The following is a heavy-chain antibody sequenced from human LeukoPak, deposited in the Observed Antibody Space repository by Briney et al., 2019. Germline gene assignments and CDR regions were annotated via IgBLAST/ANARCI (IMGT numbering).Heavy chain of an antibody. CDR2: MSPNSGDT. CDR1: GYTFTSYD. D-gene: IGHD3-22*01. V-gene: IGHV1-8*01. J-gene: IGHJ4*02. CDR3: AGSLKFITMIPHY. Sequence: ASVKVSCKASGYTFTSYDFNWVRQATGQRPEWMGWMSPNSGDTGYAQKFQDRVTMTRNTSISTVYMELSSLRSDDTAVYYCAGSLKFITMIPHYWGQGTLVTVSS.